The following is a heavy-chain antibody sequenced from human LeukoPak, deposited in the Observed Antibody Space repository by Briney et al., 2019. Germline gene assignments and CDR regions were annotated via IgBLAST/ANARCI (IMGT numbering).Heavy chain of an antibody. CDR2: ISYDGSNK. CDR1: GLTFSSYG. Sequence: GGSLRLSCAASGLTFSSYGMHWVRQAPGKGLEWVAVISYDGSNKYYADSVKGRFTISRDNSKNTLYLQMNSLRAEDTAVYYCAKDYLWFGESFYFDYWGQGTLVTVSS. CDR3: AKDYLWFGESFYFDY. J-gene: IGHJ4*02. V-gene: IGHV3-30*18. D-gene: IGHD3-10*01.